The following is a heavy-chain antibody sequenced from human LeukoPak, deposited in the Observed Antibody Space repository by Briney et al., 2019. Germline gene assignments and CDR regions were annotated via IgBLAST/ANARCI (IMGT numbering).Heavy chain of an antibody. V-gene: IGHV3-7*01. CDR2: IKQDGSEK. Sequence: GGSLRLSCEASGFTFNNYWMSWVRQAPGKGLEWVANIKQDGSEKYYVDSVTGRFTISRDNAKNSLYLQMNSLRAEDTAVYYCARAPERGTTDDWGQGTTVSVSS. J-gene: IGHJ6*02. CDR3: ARAPERGTTDD. D-gene: IGHD1-1*01. CDR1: GFTFNNYW.